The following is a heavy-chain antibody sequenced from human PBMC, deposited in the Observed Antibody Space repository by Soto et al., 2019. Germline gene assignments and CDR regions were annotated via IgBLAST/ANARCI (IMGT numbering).Heavy chain of an antibody. D-gene: IGHD2-15*01. V-gene: IGHV5-10-1*01. CDR3: AGWVVVAEYYYYYGMDV. CDR2: IDPSDSYT. Sequence: GESLKISCKGSGYSFTSYWISWVRQMPGKGLEWMGRIDPSDSYTNYSPSFQGHVTISADKSISTAYLQWSSLKASDTAMYYCAGWVVVAEYYYYYGMDVWGQGTTVTVSS. J-gene: IGHJ6*02. CDR1: GYSFTSYW.